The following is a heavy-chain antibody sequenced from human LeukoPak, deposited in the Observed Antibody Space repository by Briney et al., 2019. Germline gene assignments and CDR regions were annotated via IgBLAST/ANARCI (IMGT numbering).Heavy chain of an antibody. CDR2: ISGSGGST. J-gene: IGHJ4*02. CDR3: AKDLRPVYCGGDCYSARSHGY. Sequence: GGSLRLSCAASGFTFSSYAMSWVRQAPGKGLEWVSAISGSGGSTYYADSVKGRSTISRDNSKNTLYLQMNSLRAEDTAVYYCAKDLRPVYCGGDCYSARSHGYWGQGTLVTVSS. V-gene: IGHV3-23*01. D-gene: IGHD2-21*02. CDR1: GFTFSSYA.